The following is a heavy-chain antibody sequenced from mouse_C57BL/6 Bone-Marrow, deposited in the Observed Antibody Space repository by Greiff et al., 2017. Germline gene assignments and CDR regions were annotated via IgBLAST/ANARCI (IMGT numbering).Heavy chain of an antibody. CDR3: ARDRSGPGYFDY. V-gene: IGHV5-4*01. J-gene: IGHJ2*01. CDR2: ISDGGSYT. D-gene: IGHD3-2*02. CDR1: GFTFSSYA. Sequence: EVKLMESGGGLVKPGGSLKLSCAASGFTFSSYAMSWVRQTPEKRLEWVATISDGGSYTYYPDNVKGRFTLSRDNAKNNLYLQMSHLKSEDTAMYYCARDRSGPGYFDYWGQGTTLTVSS.